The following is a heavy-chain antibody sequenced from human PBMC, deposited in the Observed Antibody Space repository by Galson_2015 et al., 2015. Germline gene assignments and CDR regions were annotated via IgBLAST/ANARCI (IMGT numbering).Heavy chain of an antibody. Sequence: ETLSLTCTVSGGSISSYYWSWIRQPPGKGLEWIGYIYYSGSTNYNPSLKSRVTISVDTSKNQFYLKLSSVTAADTAVYYCARDTSGTFDYWGQGTLVTVSS. CDR1: GGSISSYY. J-gene: IGHJ4*02. CDR3: ARDTSGTFDY. D-gene: IGHD2/OR15-2a*01. CDR2: IYYSGST. V-gene: IGHV4-59*01.